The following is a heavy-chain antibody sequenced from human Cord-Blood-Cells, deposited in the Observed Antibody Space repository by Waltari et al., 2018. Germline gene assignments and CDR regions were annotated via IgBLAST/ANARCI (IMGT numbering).Heavy chain of an antibody. CDR2: INHSGST. J-gene: IGHJ4*02. CDR1: GGSFSGYY. CDR3: ARRPYYYDSSGYLLVDY. D-gene: IGHD3-22*01. Sequence: QVQLQQWGAGLLKPSETLSLTCAVYGGSFSGYYWSWIRQPPGKGLEWIGEINHSGSTNSNPALKSRVTISVDTSKNQFSLKLSSVAAADTAVYYCARRPYYYDSSGYLLVDYWGQGTLVTVSS. V-gene: IGHV4-34*01.